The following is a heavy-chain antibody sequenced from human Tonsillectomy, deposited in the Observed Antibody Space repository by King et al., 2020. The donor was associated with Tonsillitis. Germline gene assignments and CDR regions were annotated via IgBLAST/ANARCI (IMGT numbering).Heavy chain of an antibody. CDR2: IISSRTKI. Sequence: VQLVESGGGLVKPGGSLRLSCAASGFTFSSYSMNWVRQAPGKGLEWVSSIISSRTKIYYADSVKGRFTISRDNAKNSLYLQMNSLRAEDTAVYYCARDDYKPQKYYYYYGMDIWGHGTTVTVSS. V-gene: IGHV3-21*01. CDR3: ARDDYKPQKYYYYYGMDI. J-gene: IGHJ6*02. CDR1: GFTFSSYS. D-gene: IGHD4/OR15-4a*01.